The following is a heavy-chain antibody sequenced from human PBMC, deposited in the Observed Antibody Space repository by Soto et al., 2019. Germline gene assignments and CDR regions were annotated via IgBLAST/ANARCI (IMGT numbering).Heavy chain of an antibody. CDR1: GFTFSSYA. V-gene: IGHV3-23*01. CDR2: ISGSGGST. CDR3: AKPRRERVGELRKEYYFDY. J-gene: IGHJ4*02. Sequence: PGGSLRLSCAASGFTFSSYAMSWVRQAPGKGLEWVSAISGSGGSTYYADSVKGRFTISRDNSKNTLYLQMNSLRAEDTAVYYCAKPRRERVGELRKEYYFDYWGQGTLVTVSS. D-gene: IGHD3-10*01.